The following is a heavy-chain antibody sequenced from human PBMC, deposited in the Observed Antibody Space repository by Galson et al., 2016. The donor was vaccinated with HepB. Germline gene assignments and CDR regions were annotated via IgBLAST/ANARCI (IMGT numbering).Heavy chain of an antibody. J-gene: IGHJ6*02. V-gene: IGHV3-11*01. CDR1: GFTFRNYY. D-gene: IGHD5-12*01. Sequence: SLRLSCAASGFTFRNYYMTWIRQAPGKGLEWLSFIGSSGGSIEYADSVKGRFTISRDNAKNSLTLQLDSLRAEDTAVYYCARVGGFDYAGHQYYYGMDVWGQGTTVTVSS. CDR3: ARVGGFDYAGHQYYYGMDV. CDR2: IGSSGGSI.